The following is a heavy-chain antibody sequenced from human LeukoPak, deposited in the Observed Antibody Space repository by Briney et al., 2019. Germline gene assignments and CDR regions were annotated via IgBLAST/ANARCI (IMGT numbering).Heavy chain of an antibody. CDR1: GYTVSRYY. Sequence: ASVKDSCKPSGYTVSRYYMHWVRQAPGQGLEWMGWISAYNGNTNYAQKLQGRVTMTTDTSTSTAYMELRRLRSDDTAVYYGARAQSYSGSYPFDYWGQGTLVTVSS. CDR3: ARAQSYSGSYPFDY. D-gene: IGHD1-26*01. V-gene: IGHV1-18*01. J-gene: IGHJ4*02. CDR2: ISAYNGNT.